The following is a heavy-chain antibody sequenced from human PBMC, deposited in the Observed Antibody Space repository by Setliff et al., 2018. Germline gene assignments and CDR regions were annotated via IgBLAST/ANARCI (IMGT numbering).Heavy chain of an antibody. Sequence: HPGGSLRLSCAASGFTFSSYWMHWVRQAPGKGLVWVSRINPDGSTTSYADSVKGRFTVSRDNSKNTLYLQMNSLRPEDTAVYYCARTCSGSGCYAGLESWGQGTPVTVSS. D-gene: IGHD2-15*01. CDR3: ARTCSGSGCYAGLES. CDR1: GFTFSSYW. CDR2: INPDGSTT. V-gene: IGHV3-74*01. J-gene: IGHJ4*02.